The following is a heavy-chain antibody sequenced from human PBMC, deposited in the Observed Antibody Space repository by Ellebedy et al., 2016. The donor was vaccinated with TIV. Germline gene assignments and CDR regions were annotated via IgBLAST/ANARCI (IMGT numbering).Heavy chain of an antibody. CDR2: INPSGGST. V-gene: IGHV1-46*01. CDR1: GYTFTSYY. D-gene: IGHD2-2*01. J-gene: IGHJ6*02. CDR3: ARAFGVPAAMGHYYYGMDV. Sequence: AASVKVSCKASGYTFTSYYMHWVRQAPGQGLEWMGIINPSGGSTSYAQKFQGRVTMTRDPSTSTVYMERSSMRSEDTAVYYCARAFGVPAAMGHYYYGMDVWGQGTTVTVSS.